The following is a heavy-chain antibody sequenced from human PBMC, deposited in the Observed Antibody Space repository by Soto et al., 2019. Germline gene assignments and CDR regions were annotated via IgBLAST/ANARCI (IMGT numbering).Heavy chain of an antibody. CDR3: AREKTAMVTVDY. CDR1: GFTFSDYY. CDR2: ITSSGSTI. Sequence: PGGSLRLSXAASGFTFSDYYMSWIRQAPGKGLEWVSYITSSGSTIYYGDSVKGRFTISRDNAKNSLYLQMNSLRAEDTAVYYGAREKTAMVTVDYWGQGTLVTVSS. J-gene: IGHJ4*02. V-gene: IGHV3-11*01. D-gene: IGHD5-18*01.